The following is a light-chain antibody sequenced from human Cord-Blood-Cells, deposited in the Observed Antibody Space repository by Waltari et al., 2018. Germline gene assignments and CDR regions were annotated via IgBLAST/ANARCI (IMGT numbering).Light chain of an antibody. CDR1: QSCSSN. CDR2: GAS. CDR3: QQYNNWPRT. V-gene: IGKV3-15*01. J-gene: IGKJ1*01. Sequence: EIVMTQSPATLSVSPGERATLSCRASQSCSSNLAWYQQKPGQAPRLLIYGASTRATGIPARFSGSGSGTEFTLTISSLQSEDVAVYYCQQYNNWPRTFGQGTKVEIK.